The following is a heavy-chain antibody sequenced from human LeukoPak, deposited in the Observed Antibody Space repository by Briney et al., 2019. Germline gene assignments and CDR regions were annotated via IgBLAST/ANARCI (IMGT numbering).Heavy chain of an antibody. J-gene: IGHJ6*02. CDR2: INPSGGST. CDR3: ARDPAVVVVTAMGDYYYYGMDV. D-gene: IGHD2-21*02. V-gene: IGHV1-46*01. CDR1: GYTFTSYY. Sequence: GASVKVSCKASGYTFTSYYMHWVRQAPGQGLEWMGIINPSGGSTSYAQKFQGRVTMTRDTSTSTVYMELSSLRSEGTAVYYCARDPAVVVVTAMGDYYYYGMDVWGQGTTVTVSS.